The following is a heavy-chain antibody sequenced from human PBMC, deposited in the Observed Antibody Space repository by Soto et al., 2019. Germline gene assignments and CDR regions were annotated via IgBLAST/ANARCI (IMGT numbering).Heavy chain of an antibody. Sequence: EVQLVESGGGLVQPGGSLRLSCAASGFTFSSYWMSWVRQAPGKALECVANIKQDGRETYYVDSVKGRFTISRDNANSALYLQMDSLGAEDRAVYYCARGTRHYNYAPVWYWGQGTHVIVSS. D-gene: IGHD3-16*01. CDR3: ARGTRHYNYAPVWY. J-gene: IGHJ4*02. CDR2: IKQDGRET. V-gene: IGHV3-7*03. CDR1: GFTFSSYW.